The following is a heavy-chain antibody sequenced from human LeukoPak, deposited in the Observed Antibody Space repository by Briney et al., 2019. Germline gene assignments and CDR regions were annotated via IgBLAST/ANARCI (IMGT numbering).Heavy chain of an antibody. V-gene: IGHV1-69*13. J-gene: IGHJ4*02. D-gene: IGHD2-8*02. Sequence: ASVKVSCKASGGTFSSYAISWVRQAPGQGLEWMGGIIPIFGTANYAQKFQGRVTITADESTSTAYMELSSLRSEDTAVYYCAKESPGYCTGTRCWDSWGQGSLVTVSS. CDR1: GGTFSSYA. CDR2: IIPIFGTA. CDR3: AKESPGYCTGTRCWDS.